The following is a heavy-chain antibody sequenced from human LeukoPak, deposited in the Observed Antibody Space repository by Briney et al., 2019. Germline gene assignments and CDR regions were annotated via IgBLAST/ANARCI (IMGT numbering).Heavy chain of an antibody. CDR3: ARQSNYGMDV. J-gene: IGHJ6*02. V-gene: IGHV3-74*01. Sequence: PGGSLRLSCAASGFTSSSHWMHWVREAPGEGLVWVSRINSDGSSTNYADSVKGRFTISRDNAKNTLYLQMNSLRAEDTAVYYCARQSNYGMDVWGQGTTVTVSS. CDR2: INSDGSST. CDR1: GFTSSSHW.